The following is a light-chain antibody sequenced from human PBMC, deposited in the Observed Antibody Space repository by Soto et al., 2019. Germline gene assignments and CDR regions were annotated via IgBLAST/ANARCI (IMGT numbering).Light chain of an antibody. CDR2: DTS. J-gene: IGLJ2*01. CDR1: TGPVTRGHY. V-gene: IGLV7-46*01. Sequence: QTVVTQETSLTVSPGGTVTLTCGSSTGPVTRGHYPYWFQQKPGQAPRTLIYDTSNKYSWTSARFSGSLLGGKAALILSGAQPEDEADYYCLLSYAGDFVVFGGGTQLTVL. CDR3: LLSYAGDFVV.